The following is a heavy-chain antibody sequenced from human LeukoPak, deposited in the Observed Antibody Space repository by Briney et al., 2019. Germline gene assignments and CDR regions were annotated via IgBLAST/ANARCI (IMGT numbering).Heavy chain of an antibody. CDR3: AKDRYCSRTSCYAGQFDP. J-gene: IGHJ5*02. D-gene: IGHD2-2*01. CDR1: GFTFSGYA. V-gene: IGHV3-23*01. Sequence: GGSLRLSCAASGFTFSGYAMSWVRQAPGKGLEWVSAIGGSGATIYYADSVKGRFTISRDNSKNTVYLQMNSLRVEDTAVYYCAKDRYCSRTSCYAGQFDPWGQGTLVTVSS. CDR2: IGGSGATI.